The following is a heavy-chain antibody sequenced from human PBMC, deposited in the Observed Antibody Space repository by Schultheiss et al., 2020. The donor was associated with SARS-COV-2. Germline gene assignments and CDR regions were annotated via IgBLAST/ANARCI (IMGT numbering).Heavy chain of an antibody. D-gene: IGHD6-6*01. CDR2: INHSGST. CDR3: ARDHFSSSSVDY. CDR1: GYSISSGYY. J-gene: IGHJ4*02. V-gene: IGHV4-38-2*02. Sequence: SETLSLTCAVSGYSISSGYYWGWIRQPPGKGLEWIGEINHSGSTNYNPSPKSRVTISVDTSKNQFSLKLSSVTAADTAVYYCARDHFSSSSVDYWGQGTLVTVSS.